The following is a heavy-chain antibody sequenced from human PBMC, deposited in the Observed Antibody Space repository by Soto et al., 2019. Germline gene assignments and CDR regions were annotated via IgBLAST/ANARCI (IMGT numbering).Heavy chain of an antibody. J-gene: IGHJ4*02. V-gene: IGHV3-7*01. CDR3: ERDRRFIDYIWGSYRPYPGAEDY. CDR2: IKQDGSEK. D-gene: IGHD3-16*02. Sequence: GGSLRLSCAASGFTFSSYWMSWVRQAPGKGLEWVANIKQDGSEKYYGDSVKGRFHISRDKGKNSLYLQMNSLRAEETAVYYCERDRRFIDYIWGSYRPYPGAEDYWGQGTLVTVSS. CDR1: GFTFSSYW.